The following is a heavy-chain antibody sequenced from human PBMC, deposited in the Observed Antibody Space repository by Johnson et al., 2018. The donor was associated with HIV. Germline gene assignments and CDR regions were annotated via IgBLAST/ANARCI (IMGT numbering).Heavy chain of an antibody. D-gene: IGHD5-24*01. J-gene: IGHJ3*02. V-gene: IGHV3-30-3*01. CDR2: ISYDGSNK. CDR1: GFTFSSYA. CDR3: ARDLGWLQSGDAVDI. Sequence: QVQLVESGGGVVQPGRSLRLSCAASGFTFSSYAMHWVRQAPDKGLEWVAVISYDGSNKYYADSVKGRFTISRDNSKNTLYLQMNSLRVEDTAVYYCARDLGWLQSGDAVDIWGQGTMVTVSS.